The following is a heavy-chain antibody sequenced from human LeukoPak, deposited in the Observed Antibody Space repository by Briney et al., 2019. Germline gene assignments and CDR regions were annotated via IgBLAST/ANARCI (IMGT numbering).Heavy chain of an antibody. CDR3: ASLPSMGVAGTKGWFDP. D-gene: IGHD6-19*01. CDR2: IYYSGST. J-gene: IGHJ5*02. CDR1: GGSISSYY. V-gene: IGHV4-59*08. Sequence: PSEXLXLTCTVSGGSISSYYWSWIRQPPGKGREGIGYIYYSGSTNYNPSLKSRVTISVDTSKNPFSLKLSSVTAADTAVYYCASLPSMGVAGTKGWFDPWGQGTLVTVSP.